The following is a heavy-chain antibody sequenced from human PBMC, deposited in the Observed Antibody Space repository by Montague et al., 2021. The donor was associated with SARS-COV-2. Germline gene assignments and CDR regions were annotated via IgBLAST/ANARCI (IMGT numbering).Heavy chain of an antibody. J-gene: IGHJ4*02. Sequence: SETLSLTCTVSGGSISSYYWSWIRQPPGEGLEWIGYNYYSGSTNXNPSLKSRVTISVDTSKNQFSLKLTSVTAADTAVYYCARGRDGYYHRSALFDYWGQGTLVTVSS. CDR1: GGSISSYY. D-gene: IGHD3-22*01. CDR3: ARGRDGYYHRSALFDY. CDR2: NYYSGST. V-gene: IGHV4-59*01.